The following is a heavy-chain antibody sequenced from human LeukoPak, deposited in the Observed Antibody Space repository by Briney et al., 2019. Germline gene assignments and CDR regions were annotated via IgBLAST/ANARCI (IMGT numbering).Heavy chain of an antibody. Sequence: KPSETLSLTCRVSGGSISSYYWSWIRQPPGKGLEWIGYIYSSGSTNYNPSLKSRVTISADTSKNQFSLKLSSVTAADTAVYYCARGDYYYMDVWGKGTTVTVPS. D-gene: IGHD1-26*01. CDR1: GGSISSYY. CDR3: ARGDYYYMDV. J-gene: IGHJ6*03. CDR2: IYSSGST. V-gene: IGHV4-59*01.